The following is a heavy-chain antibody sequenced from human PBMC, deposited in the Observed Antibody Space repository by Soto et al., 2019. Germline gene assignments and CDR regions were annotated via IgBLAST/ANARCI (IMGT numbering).Heavy chain of an antibody. CDR1: GGSFSGYY. CDR3: ARTRGQYYDFWSGYYRASYYYYGMDV. J-gene: IGHJ6*02. Sequence: SETLSLTCAVYGGSFSGYYWSWIRQPPGKGLEWIGEINHSGSTNYNPSLKSRVTISVDTSKNQFSLKLSSVTAADTAVYYCARTRGQYYDFWSGYYRASYYYYGMDVWGQGTTVTVS. CDR2: INHSGST. V-gene: IGHV4-34*01. D-gene: IGHD3-3*01.